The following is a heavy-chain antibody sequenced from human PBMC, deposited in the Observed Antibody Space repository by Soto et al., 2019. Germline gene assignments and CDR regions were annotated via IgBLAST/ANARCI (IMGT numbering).Heavy chain of an antibody. CDR1: GFTFSSYG. Sequence: QVQLVESGGGVVQPGRSLRLSCAASGFTFSSYGMHWVRQAPGKGLEWVAVISYDGSNKYYADSVKGRFTISRDNSKNTLYLQMNSLRAEDTAVYYCAIPYYYGSGSYSEMAFDIWGQGTMVTVSS. D-gene: IGHD3-10*01. CDR3: AIPYYYGSGSYSEMAFDI. V-gene: IGHV3-30*03. CDR2: ISYDGSNK. J-gene: IGHJ3*02.